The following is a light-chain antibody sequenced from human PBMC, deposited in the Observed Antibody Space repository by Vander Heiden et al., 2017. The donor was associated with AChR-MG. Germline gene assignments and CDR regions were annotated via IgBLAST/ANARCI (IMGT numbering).Light chain of an antibody. CDR1: SSDVGGYNY. Sequence: QSALTQPASVSGSPGQSITISCTGTSSDVGGYNYVSWYQQHPGKAPKLMSYDVSNRPSGVSNRFSGSKSGKTASLKISGLQAEDEADDYCSSYTSSSTRGVFGGGTKLTVL. J-gene: IGLJ2*01. CDR3: SSYTSSSTRGV. CDR2: DVS. V-gene: IGLV2-14*03.